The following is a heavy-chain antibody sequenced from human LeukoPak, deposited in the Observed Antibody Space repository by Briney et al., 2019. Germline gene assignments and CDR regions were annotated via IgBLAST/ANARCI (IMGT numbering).Heavy chain of an antibody. D-gene: IGHD5-12*01. CDR3: ARDRGVASGYESFDY. CDR1: GGSVISYY. Sequence: SETLSLTCTVSGGSVISYYWSWIRQPPGKGLEWIGYIYSSGSTNYNPSLKSRVTMSVDTSKNQFSLKLSSVTAADTAVYYCARDRGVASGYESFDYWGQGTLVTVSS. J-gene: IGHJ4*02. CDR2: IYSSGST. V-gene: IGHV4-59*02.